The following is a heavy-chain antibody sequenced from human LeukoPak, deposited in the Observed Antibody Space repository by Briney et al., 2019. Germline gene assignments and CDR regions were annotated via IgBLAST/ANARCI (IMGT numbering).Heavy chain of an antibody. CDR1: GFTFSNAW. CDR3: AKDHLYYYDSSGYYPDAFDI. D-gene: IGHD3-22*01. J-gene: IGHJ3*02. Sequence: GGSLRLSCAASGFTFSNAWMSWVRQAPGKGLEWVSAISGSGGSTYYADSVKGRFTISRDNSKNTLYLQMNSLRAEDTAVYYCAKDHLYYYDSSGYYPDAFDIWGQGTMVTVSS. V-gene: IGHV3-23*01. CDR2: ISGSGGST.